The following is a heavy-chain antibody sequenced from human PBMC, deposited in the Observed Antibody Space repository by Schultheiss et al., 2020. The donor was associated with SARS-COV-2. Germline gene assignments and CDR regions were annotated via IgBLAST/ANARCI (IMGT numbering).Heavy chain of an antibody. CDR2: ISWNSGSI. J-gene: IGHJ4*02. CDR3: ARDLGNYYDSSGYYGEDY. Sequence: GGSLRLSCAASGFTFDDYAMHWVRQAPGKGLEWVSGISWNSGSIGYADSVKGRFTISRDNAKNSLYLQMNSLRAEDTAVYYCARDLGNYYDSSGYYGEDYWGQGTLVTVSS. D-gene: IGHD3-22*01. CDR1: GFTFDDYA. V-gene: IGHV3-9*01.